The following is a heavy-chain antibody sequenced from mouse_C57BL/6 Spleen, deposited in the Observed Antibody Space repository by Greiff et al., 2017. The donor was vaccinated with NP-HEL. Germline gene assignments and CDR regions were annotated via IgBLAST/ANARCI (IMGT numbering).Heavy chain of an antibody. J-gene: IGHJ1*03. CDR3: ARHEDRHPHYYGSSYGYFDV. V-gene: IGHV1-62-2*01. CDR2: FYPGSGSI. CDR1: GYTFTEYT. Sequence: VQLQQSGAELVKPGASVKLSCKASGYTFTEYTIHWVKQRSGQGLEWIGWFYPGSGSIKYNEKFKDKATLTADKSSSTVYMELSRLTSEDSAVYVCARHEDRHPHYYGSSYGYFDVWGTGTTVTVSS. D-gene: IGHD1-1*01.